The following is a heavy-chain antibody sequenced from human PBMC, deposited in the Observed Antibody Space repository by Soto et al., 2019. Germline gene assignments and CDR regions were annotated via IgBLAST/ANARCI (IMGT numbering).Heavy chain of an antibody. Sequence: SLRLSCAASGFTFSSYWMHWVRQAPGKGLVWVSRINSDGSSTSYADSVKGRFTISRDNAKNTLYLQMNSLRAEDTAVYYCARCIAAANWFDPWGQGTLVTVSS. D-gene: IGHD6-13*01. CDR3: ARCIAAANWFDP. CDR1: GFTFSSYW. CDR2: INSDGSST. J-gene: IGHJ5*02. V-gene: IGHV3-74*01.